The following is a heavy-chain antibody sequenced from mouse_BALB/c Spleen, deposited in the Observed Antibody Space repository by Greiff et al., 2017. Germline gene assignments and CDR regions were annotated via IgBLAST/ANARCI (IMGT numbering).Heavy chain of an antibody. CDR3: ARGIYYYGSSYVKGAMDY. D-gene: IGHD1-1*01. Sequence: EVKLVESGPELVKPGASVKIPCKASGYTFTDYNMDWVKQSHGKSLEWIGDINPNNGGTIYNQKFKGKATLTVDKSSSTAYMELRSLTSEDTAVYYCARGIYYYGSSYVKGAMDYWGQGTSVTVSS. CDR1: GYTFTDYN. V-gene: IGHV1-18*01. CDR2: INPNNGGT. J-gene: IGHJ4*01.